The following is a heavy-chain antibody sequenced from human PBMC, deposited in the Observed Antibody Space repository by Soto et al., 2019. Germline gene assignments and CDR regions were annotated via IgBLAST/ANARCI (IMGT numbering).Heavy chain of an antibody. CDR3: AKDPTSYDSSAQFDS. J-gene: IGHJ4*02. D-gene: IGHD3-22*01. CDR1: VFRFNIVA. Sequence: GGSMRLSCAASVFRFNIVAMNWVRPAPGQGLEWVSGISGGGGSTYYADSVKGRFTISRDNSNNTLYLQMNSLRAEDTAVYYCAKDPTSYDSSAQFDSWGQGTLVTLSS. V-gene: IGHV3-23*01. CDR2: ISGGGGST.